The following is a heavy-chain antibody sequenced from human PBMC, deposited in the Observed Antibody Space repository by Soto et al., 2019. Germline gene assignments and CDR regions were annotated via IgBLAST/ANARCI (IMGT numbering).Heavy chain of an antibody. CDR2: ISGSGGST. V-gene: IGHV3-23*01. CDR1: GFTFSSYT. Sequence: EVQLLESGGGLVQPGGSLRLSCTASGFTFSSYTMSWVRQAPGQGLEWVSAISGSGGSTFYADSVKGRFAISSDNSTNTLFLQMNSLRADDTAVYYCANEGSFDSSGFYDYFHYWGQGTLVTVSS. D-gene: IGHD3-22*01. CDR3: ANEGSFDSSGFYDYFHY. J-gene: IGHJ4*02.